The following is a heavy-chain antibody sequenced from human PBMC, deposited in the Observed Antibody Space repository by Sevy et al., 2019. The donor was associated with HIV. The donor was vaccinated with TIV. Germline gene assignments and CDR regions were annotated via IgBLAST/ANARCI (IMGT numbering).Heavy chain of an antibody. V-gene: IGHV4-4*02. Sequence: SETLSLTCAVSGGSISSSNWWSWVRQPPGKRLEWIGEIYHSGSTNYNPSLKSRVTISVDKSKNQFSLKLSSVTAADTAVYYCAREASYYDFWSGPSSQYYYYGMDVWGQGTTVTVSS. D-gene: IGHD3-3*01. J-gene: IGHJ6*02. CDR2: IYHSGST. CDR1: GGSISSSNW. CDR3: AREASYYDFWSGPSSQYYYYGMDV.